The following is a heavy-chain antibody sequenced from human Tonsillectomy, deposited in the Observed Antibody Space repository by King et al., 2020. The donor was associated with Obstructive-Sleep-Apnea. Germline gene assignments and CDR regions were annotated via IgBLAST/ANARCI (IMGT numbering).Heavy chain of an antibody. Sequence: VQLVESGGGVVQPGRSLRLSCAASGFNFSGYALHWVRQGPGKGLEWVAGISLDGSNRKYADSVKGRFIISRDNSKYTLDLQMNSLRAEDTALYYCARVRVAHGDFPLWGRGTLVTVSS. D-gene: IGHD4-17*01. V-gene: IGHV3-30*04. CDR3: ARVRVAHGDFPL. CDR2: ISLDGSNR. J-gene: IGHJ2*01. CDR1: GFNFSGYA.